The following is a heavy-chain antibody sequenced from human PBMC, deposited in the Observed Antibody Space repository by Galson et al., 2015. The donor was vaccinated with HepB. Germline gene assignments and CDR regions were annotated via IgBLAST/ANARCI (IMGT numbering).Heavy chain of an antibody. V-gene: IGHV3-21*01. J-gene: IGHJ6*02. CDR3: ASSWNDAAAMDV. CDR1: GFTFSSYS. D-gene: IGHD1-1*01. Sequence: SLRLSCAASGFTFSSYSMNWVRQAPGKGLEWVSSISSSSSYIYYADSVKGRFTISRDNAKNSLYLQMNSLRAEDTAVYYCASSWNDAAAMDVWGQGTTVTVSS. CDR2: ISSSSSYI.